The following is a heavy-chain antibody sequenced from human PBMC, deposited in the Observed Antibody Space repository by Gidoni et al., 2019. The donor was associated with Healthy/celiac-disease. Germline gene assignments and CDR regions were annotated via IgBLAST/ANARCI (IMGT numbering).Heavy chain of an antibody. CDR1: GFSLSHARMG. Sequence: QLTLKESGPVLLQPTDTLTLTCTVSGFSLSHARMGVSWIRQPPGKDLEWLAHIFSNDEKSYSTSLKSRITISKDTSKSQVVLTMTNMDPVDTATYYCARHLTTPYYYYGMDVWGQGTTVTVSS. CDR3: ARHLTTPYYYYGMDV. D-gene: IGHD4-4*01. CDR2: IFSNDEK. J-gene: IGHJ6*02. V-gene: IGHV2-26*01.